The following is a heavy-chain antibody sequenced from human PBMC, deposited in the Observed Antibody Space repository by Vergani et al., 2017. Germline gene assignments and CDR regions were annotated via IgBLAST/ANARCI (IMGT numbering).Heavy chain of an antibody. J-gene: IGHJ4*02. Sequence: QVTFKESGPALVNPRQALTLTCTFSGFSLTSSGMRVSWFRQSPGKALEWRARIDWDDEKFYNASLKTRLTISKDTSKNQVVLIMTNMDPVDTATYYCVPTAWYYFDFWGQGILVSVSA. CDR2: IDWDDEK. CDR3: VPTAWYYFDF. CDR1: GFSLTSSGMR. V-gene: IGHV2-70*04. D-gene: IGHD6-13*01.